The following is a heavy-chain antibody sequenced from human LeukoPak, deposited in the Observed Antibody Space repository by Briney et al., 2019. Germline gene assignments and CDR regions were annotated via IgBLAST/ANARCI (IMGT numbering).Heavy chain of an antibody. CDR3: ARDGPNYDFWSGYFTSNSAFDY. D-gene: IGHD3-3*01. CDR2: ISSSGSTI. J-gene: IGHJ4*02. CDR1: GFTFSSYE. Sequence: GGSLRLSCAASGFTFSSYEMNWVRQAPGKGLEWVSYISSSGSTIYYADSVKGRFTISRDNAKNSLYLQMNSLRAEDTAVYYCARDGPNYDFWSGYFTSNSAFDYWGQGTPVTVSS. V-gene: IGHV3-48*03.